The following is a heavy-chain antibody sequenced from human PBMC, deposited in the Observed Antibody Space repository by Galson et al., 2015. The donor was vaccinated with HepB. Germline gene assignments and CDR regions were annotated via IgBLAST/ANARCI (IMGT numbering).Heavy chain of an antibody. CDR2: LSGSGGST. V-gene: IGHV3-23*01. CDR3: AKDLCSSTSCSYYYMDV. Sequence: SLRLSCAASGFTFSSYGMSWVRQAPGKGLEWVSGLSGSGGSTYYADSVKGRFTISRDNSKNTLYLQMNSLRAADTAVYYCAKDLCSSTSCSYYYMDVWGKGTTVTVSS. J-gene: IGHJ6*03. CDR1: GFTFSSYG. D-gene: IGHD2-2*01.